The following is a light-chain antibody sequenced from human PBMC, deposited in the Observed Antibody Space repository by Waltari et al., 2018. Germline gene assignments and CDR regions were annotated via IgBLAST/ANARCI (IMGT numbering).Light chain of an antibody. CDR1: SSDVGGYTY. CDR2: DVS. Sequence: QSALTQPASVSGSPGQSLTISCTGTSSDVGGYTYVSWYQQHPGKAPKLMMYDVSNRPSGVSNRVSGSKSGNTASLTISGLQAEDEADYYCSSYTSSTVVFGGGTKLTVL. CDR3: SSYTSSTVV. J-gene: IGLJ2*01. V-gene: IGLV2-14*03.